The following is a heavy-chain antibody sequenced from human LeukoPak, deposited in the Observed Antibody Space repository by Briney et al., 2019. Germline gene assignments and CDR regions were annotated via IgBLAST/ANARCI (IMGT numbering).Heavy chain of an antibody. CDR2: INHSGST. CDR3: ARGLVDYGFDP. J-gene: IGHJ5*02. Sequence: PPETLSLTCAVYGGSFSGYYWSWIRQPPGKGLEWIGEINHSGSTNYNPSLKSRVTISVDTSKNQFSLKLSSVTAADTAVYYCARGLVDYGFDPWGQGTLVTVSS. CDR1: GGSFSGYY. D-gene: IGHD4/OR15-4a*01. V-gene: IGHV4-34*01.